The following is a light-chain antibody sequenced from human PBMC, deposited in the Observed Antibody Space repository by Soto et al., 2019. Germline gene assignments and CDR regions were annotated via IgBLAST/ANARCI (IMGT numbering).Light chain of an antibody. CDR2: AAS. V-gene: IGKV1-17*01. CDR1: QGISND. Sequence: DIRMTQSPSSLSASIGDRVTITCRASQGISNDLGWYQQKPGLAPKRLISAASTLQSGVPSRFRGSGSGTEFSLKISGLQTEDFATYYCLKHHSYPWTFGQGTKVEIQ. J-gene: IGKJ1*01. CDR3: LKHHSYPWT.